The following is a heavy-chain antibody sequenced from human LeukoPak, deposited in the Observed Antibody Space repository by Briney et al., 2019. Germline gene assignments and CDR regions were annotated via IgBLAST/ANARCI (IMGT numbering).Heavy chain of an antibody. D-gene: IGHD3-9*01. V-gene: IGHV5-51*03. CDR1: GYSFTSYW. J-gene: IGHJ4*02. Sequence: PGESLKISCKGSGYSFTSYWIGWVRQMPGKGLEWMGIIYPGDSDTRYSPSFQGQVTISADKSISTAYLQWSSLKASDTAMYYCARRYYDILTGYYVGVYFDYWGQGTLVTVFS. CDR3: ARRYYDILTGYYVGVYFDY. CDR2: IYPGDSDT.